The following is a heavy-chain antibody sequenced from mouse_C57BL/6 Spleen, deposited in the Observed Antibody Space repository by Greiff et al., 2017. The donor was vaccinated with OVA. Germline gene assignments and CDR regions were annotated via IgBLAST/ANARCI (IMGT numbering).Heavy chain of an antibody. D-gene: IGHD1-1*01. CDR1: GYAFTNYL. J-gene: IGHJ4*01. Sequence: QLVESGAELVRPGTSVKVSCKASGYAFTNYLIEWVKQRPGQGLEWIGVINPGSGGTNYNEKFKGKATLTADKSSSTAYMQLSSLTSEDSAVYFCARSYGSSYYAMDYWGQGTSVTVSS. CDR2: INPGSGGT. CDR3: ARSYGSSYYAMDY. V-gene: IGHV1-54*01.